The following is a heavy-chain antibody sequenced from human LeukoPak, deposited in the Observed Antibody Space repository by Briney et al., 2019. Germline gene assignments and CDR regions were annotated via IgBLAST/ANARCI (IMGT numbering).Heavy chain of an antibody. J-gene: IGHJ4*02. D-gene: IGHD3-22*01. Sequence: GGSLRLSCVASGFPFSDYAMSWVRQAPGKGLECVSVISGDGGTTYYGDSVKGRFTISRDNSKNTLYLQMNSLRAEDTAVYYCAKADSSGYLRWGQGTLVTVSS. V-gene: IGHV3-23*01. CDR3: AKADSSGYLR. CDR1: GFPFSDYA. CDR2: ISGDGGTT.